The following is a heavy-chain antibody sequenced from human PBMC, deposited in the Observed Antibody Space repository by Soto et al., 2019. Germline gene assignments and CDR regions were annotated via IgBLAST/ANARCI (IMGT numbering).Heavy chain of an antibody. CDR3: ARADYEILTGSYAMDV. CDR1: DDFISSYY. D-gene: IGHD3-9*01. Sequence: QVQLQESGPRLVKPSETLSLTCTVSDDFISSYYWNWIRQPAGKGLEWIGRVSTSGANNYNPSLESRVTMSVDTSKQQFSLKLTSVTAADTAVYFCARADYEILTGSYAMDVWGQGTTVTVSS. J-gene: IGHJ6*02. CDR2: VSTSGAN. V-gene: IGHV4-4*07.